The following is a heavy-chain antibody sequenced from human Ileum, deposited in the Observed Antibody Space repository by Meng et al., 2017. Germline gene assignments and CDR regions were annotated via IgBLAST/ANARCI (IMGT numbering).Heavy chain of an antibody. CDR2: IKSKTDGETT. J-gene: IGHJ5*02. D-gene: IGHD1-26*01. CDR3: TTVPELFEP. CDR1: GLIFSNAW. Sequence: EVQLVESGGGLVKPGGSLRLSCVASGLIFSNAWMSWVRQAPGKGLEWVGRIKSKTDGETTEYAAPVKGRFTISRDDSKNTLYLQMNRLKIEDTAVYYCTTVPELFEPWCQGTLVTVSS. V-gene: IGHV3-15*01.